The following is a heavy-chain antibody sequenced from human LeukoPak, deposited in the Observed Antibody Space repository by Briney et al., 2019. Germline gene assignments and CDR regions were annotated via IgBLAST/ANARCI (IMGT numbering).Heavy chain of an antibody. Sequence: PSETLSLTCTVSGGSISRSIFYWGWIRQPPGKGLEWIANIYHSGSTYYNPSLKSRVTISVETSNNQFSLKVNSLTAADTAVYYCATVGVGTTGSAFDIWGQGTMVTVSS. CDR2: IYHSGST. J-gene: IGHJ3*02. D-gene: IGHD1-26*01. V-gene: IGHV4-39*07. CDR3: ATVGVGTTGSAFDI. CDR1: GGSISRSIFY.